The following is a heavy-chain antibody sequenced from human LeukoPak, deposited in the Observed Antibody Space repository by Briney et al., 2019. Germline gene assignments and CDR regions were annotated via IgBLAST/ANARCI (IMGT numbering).Heavy chain of an antibody. CDR3: ARPWGFDY. D-gene: IGHD3-16*01. CDR2: INEDGTEK. CDR1: GFTFSGYW. Sequence: GGSLRLSCAASGFTFSGYWMTWVRQAPGKGLEWVARINEDGTEKYYMDSVKGRFTISRDNADNSLYLQLNSLRAEDTAVYYCARPWGFDYWGQGTLVTVSS. J-gene: IGHJ4*02. V-gene: IGHV3-7*01.